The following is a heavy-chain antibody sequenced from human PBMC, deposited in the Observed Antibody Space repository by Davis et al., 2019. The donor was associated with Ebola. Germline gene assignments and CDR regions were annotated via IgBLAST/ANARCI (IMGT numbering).Heavy chain of an antibody. CDR3: ARGRGHYEYSGGDY. Sequence: ASVKVSCKTSGYTFGSYFIHWVRQAPGQGLEWMGIINPSGGNTNYAQKFQGRVTMTRDTSTRTVYMELSSLTSEDTAVYYCARGRGHYEYSGGDYWGQGTLVTVSS. CDR2: INPSGGNT. V-gene: IGHV1-46*01. J-gene: IGHJ4*02. D-gene: IGHD2-21*01. CDR1: GYTFGSYF.